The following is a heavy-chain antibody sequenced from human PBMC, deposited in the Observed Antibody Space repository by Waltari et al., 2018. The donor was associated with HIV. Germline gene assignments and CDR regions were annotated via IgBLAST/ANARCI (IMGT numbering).Heavy chain of an antibody. D-gene: IGHD6-19*01. J-gene: IGHJ4*02. CDR1: GGSISSSDW. CDR2: IYYSGST. V-gene: IGHV4-4*02. Sequence: QVQLQESGPGLVKPSGTLSLTCAVSGGSISSSDWWSWVRQPPGKGLEWIGYIYYSGSTNYNPSLKSRVTISVDTSKNQFSLKLSSVTAADTAVYYCARLRFGAVAGTGPFDYWGQGTLVTVSS. CDR3: ARLRFGAVAGTGPFDY.